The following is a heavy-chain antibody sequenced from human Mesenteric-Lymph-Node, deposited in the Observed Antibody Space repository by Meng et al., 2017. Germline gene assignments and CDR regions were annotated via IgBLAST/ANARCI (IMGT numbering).Heavy chain of an antibody. V-gene: IGHV7-4-1*02. D-gene: IGHD6-25*01. CDR1: GYTFTTYG. CDR2: INTNTGKP. J-gene: IGHJ4*02. CDR3: ARDSEAADY. Sequence: VQLVLSGSELKAPGVSVMISCKGSGYTFTTYGMNWVRQAPGQGLEWMGWINTNTGKPTYAQGLTGRFVFSLDTSVCTAYLQISSLKAEDTAVYYCARDSEAADYWGQGTLVTVSS.